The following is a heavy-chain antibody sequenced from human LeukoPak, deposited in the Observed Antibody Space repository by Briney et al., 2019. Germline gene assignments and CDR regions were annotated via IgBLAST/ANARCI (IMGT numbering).Heavy chain of an antibody. CDR1: AFTFSTYA. V-gene: IGHV3-23*01. Sequence: GWSLRLSCAASAFTFSTYAMSWVRQAPGKGLEWVSAISGSGGSTYYAASVKGRFTISRDNSKNTLYLQMNRLRAEDTAVYYCAKDLRWAMVATWGFDYWGQGTLVTVSS. D-gene: IGHD5-12*01. J-gene: IGHJ4*02. CDR3: AKDLRWAMVATWGFDY. CDR2: ISGSGGST.